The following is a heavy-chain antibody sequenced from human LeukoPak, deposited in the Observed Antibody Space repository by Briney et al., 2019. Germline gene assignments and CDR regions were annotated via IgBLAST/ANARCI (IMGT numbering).Heavy chain of an antibody. CDR3: ARVGAWELQRVFEY. CDR2: IHKAGSES. Sequence: PGGSLRLSCAASGFTFNNYSMTWVRQVPGKGLEWVANIHKAGSESYYVDSVKGRFAISRDNAKNSLYLQLNSLRVEDTAVYYCARVGAWELQRVFEYWGQGTLVTVSS. V-gene: IGHV3-7*01. CDR1: GFTFNNYS. D-gene: IGHD1-26*01. J-gene: IGHJ4*02.